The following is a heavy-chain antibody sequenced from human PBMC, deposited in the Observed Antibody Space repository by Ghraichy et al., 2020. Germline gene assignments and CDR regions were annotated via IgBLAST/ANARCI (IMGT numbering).Heavy chain of an antibody. V-gene: IGHV3-23*01. CDR3: AKDEGDSAYWYFDL. CDR1: GFTFSSYA. D-gene: IGHD3-16*01. J-gene: IGHJ2*01. CDR2: ISGSGGST. Sequence: LSLTCAASGFTFSSYAMSWVRQAPGKGLEWVSAISGSGGSTYYADSVKGRFTISRDNSKNTLYLQMNSLRAEDTAVYYCAKDEGDSAYWYFDLWGRGTLVTVSS.